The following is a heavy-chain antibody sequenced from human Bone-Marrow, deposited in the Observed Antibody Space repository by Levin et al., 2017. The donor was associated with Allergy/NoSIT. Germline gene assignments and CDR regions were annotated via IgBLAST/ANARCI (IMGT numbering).Heavy chain of an antibody. Sequence: GGSLRLSCAASGFTFTDYYMSWVRQAPGKGLEWVSYISPATITIVYADSVKGRFTISRDNAKSSLFLQISSLRADDTAVYYCATYFRASYYFASWGQGTLVTVSS. J-gene: IGHJ4*02. V-gene: IGHV3-11*01. CDR1: GFTFTDYY. CDR2: ISPATITI. D-gene: IGHD2/OR15-2a*01. CDR3: ATYFRASYYFAS.